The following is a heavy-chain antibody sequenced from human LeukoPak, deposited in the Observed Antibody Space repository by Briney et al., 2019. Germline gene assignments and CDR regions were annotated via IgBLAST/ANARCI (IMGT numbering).Heavy chain of an antibody. CDR2: INHSGST. CDR3: ARQWLGKGFDY. CDR1: GGSFSGYY. D-gene: IGHD6-19*01. V-gene: IGHV4-34*01. Sequence: SKTLSLTCAVYGGSFSGYYWSWIRQPPGKGLEWIGEINHSGSTNYNPSLKSRVTISVDTSKNQFSLKLSSVTAADTAVYYCARQWLGKGFDYWGQGTLVTVSS. J-gene: IGHJ4*02.